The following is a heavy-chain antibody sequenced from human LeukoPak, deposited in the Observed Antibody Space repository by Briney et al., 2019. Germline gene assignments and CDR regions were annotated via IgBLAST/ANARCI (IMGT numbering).Heavy chain of an antibody. CDR3: ARVFSWFGDAVGWFDP. CDR2: ISAYNGNT. J-gene: IGHJ5*02. D-gene: IGHD3-10*01. V-gene: IGHV1-18*01. Sequence: ASVKVSCKASGYTFTSYGISWVRQAPGQGLEWMGWISAYNGNTNYAQKLQGRVTMTTDTSTSTAYMELRSLRSDDTAVYYCARVFSWFGDAVGWFDPWGQGTLVTVSS. CDR1: GYTFTSYG.